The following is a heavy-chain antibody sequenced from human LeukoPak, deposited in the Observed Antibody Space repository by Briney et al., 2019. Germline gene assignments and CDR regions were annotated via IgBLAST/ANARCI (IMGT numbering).Heavy chain of an antibody. CDR3: AKDARRYSGWYFFDH. J-gene: IGHJ4*02. D-gene: IGHD6-19*01. Sequence: GGSLRLSCVASGFSFSNLAMGWVRQAPGNGLEWVSVISDSGGITYYADSVKGRFTISRDNSRNTLYLQMNSLRVDDTAVYYCAKDARRYSGWYFFDHWGQGTLVTVSS. CDR2: ISDSGGIT. V-gene: IGHV3-23*01. CDR1: GFSFSNLA.